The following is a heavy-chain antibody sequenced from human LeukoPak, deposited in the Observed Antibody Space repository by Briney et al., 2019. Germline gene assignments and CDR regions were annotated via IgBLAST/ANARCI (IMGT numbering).Heavy chain of an antibody. J-gene: IGHJ2*01. D-gene: IGHD6-19*01. Sequence: QTGGSLRLSCAASGFTFSDYAMHWVRQAPGKELEYVSAISSNGGSIHYANSVKGRFTISRGNSKNTLYLQMDSLRAEDMAVYYCARDTCGCGSGWHLYWYFDLWGRGTLVTVSS. CDR2: ISSNGGSI. CDR3: ARDTCGCGSGWHLYWYFDL. CDR1: GFTFSDYA. V-gene: IGHV3-64*01.